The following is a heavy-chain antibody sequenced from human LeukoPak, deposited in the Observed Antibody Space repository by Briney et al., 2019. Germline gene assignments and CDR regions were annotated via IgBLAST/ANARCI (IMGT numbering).Heavy chain of an antibody. CDR3: ANFEPGIAATGYV. V-gene: IGHV3-30*02. CDR1: GFTFSTYG. Sequence: GGSLRLSCAASGFTFSTYGMHWVRQAPGKGLEWVALIRYDDKYYADSVKGRFTISRDNSKNTLYLQMNSLRVEDTAVYYCANFEPGIAATGYVWGKGTTVTISS. CDR2: IRYDDK. J-gene: IGHJ6*04. D-gene: IGHD6-13*01.